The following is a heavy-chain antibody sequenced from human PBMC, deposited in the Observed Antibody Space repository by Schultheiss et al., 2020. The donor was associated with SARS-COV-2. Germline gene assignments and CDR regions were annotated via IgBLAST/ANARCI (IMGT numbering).Heavy chain of an antibody. J-gene: IGHJ5*02. CDR1: GFTFSTYT. D-gene: IGHD6-25*01. CDR3: ARNSSA. CDR2: ISSASRTI. Sequence: GGSLRLSCAASGFTFSTYTMNWVRHAPGKGLEWVSSISSASRTIYYTDSVKGRFTVSRDNAKNSLFLQMNSLRDEDTAVYYCARNSSAWGRGTLVTVSS. V-gene: IGHV3-48*02.